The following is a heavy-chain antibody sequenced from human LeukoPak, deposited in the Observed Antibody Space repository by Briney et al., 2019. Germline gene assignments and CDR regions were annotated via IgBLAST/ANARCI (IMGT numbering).Heavy chain of an antibody. J-gene: IGHJ1*01. V-gene: IGHV3-30*18. CDR1: GFTLSSYG. D-gene: IGHD1-26*01. Sequence: PGGSLRLSCAASGFTLSSYGMHWVRQAPGKGLEWVGVISYDGSNKYYADSVKGRFTISRDNSTNTPYLQMNSLRADVMAVYYCAKGPGGGSSRVYFQHWGQGTLVTVSS. CDR2: ISYDGSNK. CDR3: AKGPGGGSSRVYFQH.